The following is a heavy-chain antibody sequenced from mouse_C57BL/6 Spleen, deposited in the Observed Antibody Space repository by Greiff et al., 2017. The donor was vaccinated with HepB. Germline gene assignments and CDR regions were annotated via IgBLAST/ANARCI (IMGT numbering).Heavy chain of an antibody. D-gene: IGHD1-1*02. CDR2: INPNNGGT. V-gene: IGHV1-26*01. Sequence: VQLQQSGPELVKPGASVKISCKASGYTFTDYYMNWVKQSHGKSLEWIGDINPNNGGTSYNQKFKGKATLTVDKSSSTAYMELRSLTSEDSAVYYCARTWSFDYWGQGTTLTVSS. J-gene: IGHJ2*01. CDR3: ARTWSFDY. CDR1: GYTFTDYY.